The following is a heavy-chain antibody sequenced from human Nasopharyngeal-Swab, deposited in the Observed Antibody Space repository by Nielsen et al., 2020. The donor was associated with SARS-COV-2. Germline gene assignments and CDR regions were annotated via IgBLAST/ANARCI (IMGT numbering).Heavy chain of an antibody. CDR2: INHSGIT. V-gene: IGHV4-34*01. J-gene: IGHJ6*02. D-gene: IGHD2-2*01. Sequence: RQAPGKGLEWIGEINHSGITNYNPSLKSRVTISVDTSKNQFSLKLSPVTAADTAVYYCARGRGGYCSSTSCYGGRGMDGWGQGTTVTVSS. CDR3: ARGRGGYCSSTSCYGGRGMDG.